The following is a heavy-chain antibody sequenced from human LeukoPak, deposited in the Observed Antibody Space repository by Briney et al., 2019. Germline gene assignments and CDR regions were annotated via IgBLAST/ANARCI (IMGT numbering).Heavy chain of an antibody. D-gene: IGHD3-22*01. V-gene: IGHV1-8*01. CDR1: GYTFTSYD. Sequence: ASVKVSCKASGYTFTSYDINWVRQATGQGLEWMGWMNPNSGNAGCAQKFQGRVTMTRNTSISTAYMELSSLRSEDTAVYYCARGKTTGYYYDSSGYYDWGQGTLVTVSS. J-gene: IGHJ4*02. CDR2: MNPNSGNA. CDR3: ARGKTTGYYYDSSGYYD.